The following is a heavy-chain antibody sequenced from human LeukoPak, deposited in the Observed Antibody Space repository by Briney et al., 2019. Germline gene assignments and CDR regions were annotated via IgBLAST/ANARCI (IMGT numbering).Heavy chain of an antibody. D-gene: IGHD3-10*01. CDR1: GFTVSSNY. J-gene: IGHJ4*02. CDR3: AKDPLSRGTMVRGVTIDY. CDR2: IFGGGST. V-gene: IGHV3-66*01. Sequence: GGSLRLSCAASGFTVSSNYMGWVRQAPGKGLEWVSFIFGGGSTYYADSVKGRFIISRDNSKNTLYLQMNSLRAEDTAVYYCAKDPLSRGTMVRGVTIDYWGQGTLVTVSS.